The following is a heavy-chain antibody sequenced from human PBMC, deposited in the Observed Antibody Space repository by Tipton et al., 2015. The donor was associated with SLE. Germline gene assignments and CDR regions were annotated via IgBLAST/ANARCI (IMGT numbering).Heavy chain of an antibody. CDR1: GGSISSSSYY. D-gene: IGHD2-2*03. CDR2: IYYSGST. Sequence: TLSLTCTVSGGSISSSSYYWSWIRQPPGKGLEWIGYIYYSGSTNYNPSLKSRVTISVDTSKNQFSLKLSSVTAADTAVYYCARSWIAYWYFDLWGRGTLVTVSS. V-gene: IGHV4-61*05. J-gene: IGHJ2*01. CDR3: ARSWIAYWYFDL.